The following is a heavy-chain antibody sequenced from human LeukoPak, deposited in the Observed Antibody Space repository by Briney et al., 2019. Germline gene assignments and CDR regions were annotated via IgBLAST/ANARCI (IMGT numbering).Heavy chain of an antibody. Sequence: ASVKVSCKASGGTFSSYAISWVRQAPGQGLEWMGGIIPIFGTANYAQKFQGRATITADESTSTAYMELSSLRSEDTAVYYCAREQANGYCSSTSCPVMTNWFDPWGQGTLVTVSS. CDR2: IIPIFGTA. CDR1: GGTFSSYA. CDR3: AREQANGYCSSTSCPVMTNWFDP. V-gene: IGHV1-69*01. J-gene: IGHJ5*02. D-gene: IGHD2-2*03.